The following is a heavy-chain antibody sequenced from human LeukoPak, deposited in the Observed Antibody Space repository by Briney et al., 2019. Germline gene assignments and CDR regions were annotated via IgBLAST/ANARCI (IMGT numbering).Heavy chain of an antibody. CDR1: GYSFSNYD. CDR2: MNPHSGDT. J-gene: IGHJ1*01. D-gene: IGHD6-13*01. V-gene: IGHV1-8*01. Sequence: ASVKVSCKASGYSFSNYDINWVRLRQATGQGPEWMGWMNPHSGDTGSPQRFRGRVSMTWDTSISTAYLELSGLTSDDTAVYYCARGPGTSSWTAEYFQHWGQGTLVTVSS. CDR3: ARGPGTSSWTAEYFQH.